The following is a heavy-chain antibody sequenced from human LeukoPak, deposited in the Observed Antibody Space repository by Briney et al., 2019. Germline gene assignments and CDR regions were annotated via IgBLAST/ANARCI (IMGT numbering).Heavy chain of an antibody. CDR3: AKDIIGSGWYGFDY. Sequence: GGSLRLSCAASGFTFDDYAMHWVRQAPGKGLEWVSGISWNSGGIGYADSVKGRFTISRDNAKNSLYLQMNSLRAEDTALYYCAKDIIGSGWYGFDYWGQGTQVTVSS. V-gene: IGHV3-9*01. D-gene: IGHD6-19*01. CDR1: GFTFDDYA. CDR2: ISWNSGGI. J-gene: IGHJ4*02.